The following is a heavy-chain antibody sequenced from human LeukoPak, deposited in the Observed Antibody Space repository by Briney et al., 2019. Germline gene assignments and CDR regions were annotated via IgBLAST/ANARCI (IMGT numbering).Heavy chain of an antibody. CDR1: GFTFDDYA. Sequence: GGSLRLSCAASGFTFDDYAMHWVRQAPGKGLEWVSLISGDGGSTYYADSVKGRFTISRDNSKNSLYLQVNSLRTEDTALYYCAKDSQSTDMVRGPMGGYWGQGTLVTVSS. V-gene: IGHV3-43*02. CDR2: ISGDGGST. J-gene: IGHJ4*02. CDR3: AKDSQSTDMVRGPMGGY. D-gene: IGHD3-10*01.